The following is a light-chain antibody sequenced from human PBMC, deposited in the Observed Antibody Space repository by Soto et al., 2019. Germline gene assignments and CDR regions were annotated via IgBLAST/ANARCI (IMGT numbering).Light chain of an antibody. CDR3: QVCDSSSDHNV. CDR1: NIGSKS. CDR2: YDS. J-gene: IGLJ6*01. V-gene: IGLV3-21*04. Sequence: SYELTQPPSVSVAPGKTARITCGGNNIGSKSVHWYQQKPGQAPVLVIYYDSDRPSGIPERFSGSNSGNTATLTISRVEAGDEADYYCQVCDSSSDHNVFGSGTQLT.